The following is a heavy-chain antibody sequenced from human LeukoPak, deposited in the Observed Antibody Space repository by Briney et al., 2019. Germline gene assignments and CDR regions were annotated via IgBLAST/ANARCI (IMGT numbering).Heavy chain of an antibody. Sequence: VASVKVSCKASGYTFTSYYMHWVRQAPGQGLEWMGLINPTGGSTGYAQKFQGRVTMTRDMSTSTDYMELSSLRPEDTAIYYCARDNSVGDNAWWFDPWGQGTLVTVSS. CDR1: GYTFTSYY. CDR2: INPTGGST. J-gene: IGHJ5*02. D-gene: IGHD1-26*01. CDR3: ARDNSVGDNAWWFDP. V-gene: IGHV1-46*01.